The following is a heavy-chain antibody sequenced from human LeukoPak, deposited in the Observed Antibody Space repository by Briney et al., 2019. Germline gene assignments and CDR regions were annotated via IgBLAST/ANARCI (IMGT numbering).Heavy chain of an antibody. CDR3: ARVGTYGSGSYLSWLDY. CDR2: IYYSGST. Sequence: SETLSLTCTVSGGSISSYYWSWIRQPPGKGLEWIGYIYYSGSTNYNSSLESRVTISVDTSKNQFSLKLSSVTAADTAVYYCARVGTYGSGSYLSWLDYWGQGTLVTVSS. D-gene: IGHD3-10*01. V-gene: IGHV4-59*01. J-gene: IGHJ4*02. CDR1: GGSISSYY.